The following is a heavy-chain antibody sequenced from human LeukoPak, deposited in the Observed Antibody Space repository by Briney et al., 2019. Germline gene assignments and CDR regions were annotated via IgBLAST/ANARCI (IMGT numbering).Heavy chain of an antibody. CDR3: ARFTPQGYGWGGYNRFDP. CDR1: GGSISSYY. J-gene: IGHJ5*02. V-gene: IGHV4-59*01. CDR2: IYYSGST. Sequence: PSETLSLTCTVSGGSISSYYWNWIRQPPGKGLEWIGYIYYSGSTNYNPSLKSRVTISVDTSKNQFSLNLTSVPAADTAVYYCARFTPQGYGWGGYNRFDPWGQGTLVTVSS. D-gene: IGHD3-16*01.